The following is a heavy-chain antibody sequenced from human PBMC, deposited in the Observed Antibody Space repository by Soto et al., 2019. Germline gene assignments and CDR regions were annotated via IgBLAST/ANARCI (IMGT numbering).Heavy chain of an antibody. Sequence: PSETLSLTCTVSGGSISSGGYYWSWIRQHPGKGLEWIGYIFYSGSTYYNPSLKSRVTISLHTSETQFSLKLSSVTAADTAVYYCARGGSSWGNWFDPWGQGTLVTVPQ. V-gene: IGHV4-31*03. J-gene: IGHJ5*02. CDR3: ARGGSSWGNWFDP. D-gene: IGHD6-13*01. CDR2: IFYSGST. CDR1: GGSISSGGYY.